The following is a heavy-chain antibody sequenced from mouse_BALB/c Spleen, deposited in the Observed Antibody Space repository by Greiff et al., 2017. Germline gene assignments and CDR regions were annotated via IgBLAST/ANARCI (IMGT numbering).Heavy chain of an antibody. D-gene: IGHD2-4*01. V-gene: IGHV3-2*02. J-gene: IGHJ3*01. CDR3: ARSTMIGFAY. Sequence: EVKLLESGPGLVKPSQSLSLTCTVTGYSITSDYAWNWIRQFPGNKLEWMGYISYSGSTSYNPSLKSRISITRDTSKNQFFLQLNSVTTEDTATYYCARSTMIGFAYWGQGTLVTVSA. CDR2: ISYSGST. CDR1: GYSITSDYA.